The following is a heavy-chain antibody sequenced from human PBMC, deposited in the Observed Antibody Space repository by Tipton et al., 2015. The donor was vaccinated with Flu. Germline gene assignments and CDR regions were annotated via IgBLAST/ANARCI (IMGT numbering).Heavy chain of an antibody. CDR2: IYYSGST. Sequence: GLVKPSETLSLTCTVSGGSISSYYWSWIRQPPGKGLDCIGYIYYSGSTNYNPSLKSRVTMSVDTSKNQFSLRLSSVTAADTAVYYCARLGTYPYHYYGVDVWGQGTTVTVSS. CDR1: GGSISSYY. J-gene: IGHJ6*02. CDR3: ARLGTYPYHYYGVDV. D-gene: IGHD7-27*01. V-gene: IGHV4-59*08.